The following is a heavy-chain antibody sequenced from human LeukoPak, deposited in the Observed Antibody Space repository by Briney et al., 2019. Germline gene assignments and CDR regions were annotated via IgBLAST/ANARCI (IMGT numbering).Heavy chain of an antibody. D-gene: IGHD3-22*01. CDR1: GYSFSSYW. CDR3: ARHWPDSSSPLDY. V-gene: IGHV5-51*01. Sequence: GESLKISCKSSGYSFSSYWIAWVRQMPGKAPEWMGIVYPGDSDTRYSPSFQGRVTFSADKSISTAFLQWSSLKASDTAMYFCARHWPDSSSPLDYWGQGTRSPSPQ. J-gene: IGHJ4*02. CDR2: VYPGDSDT.